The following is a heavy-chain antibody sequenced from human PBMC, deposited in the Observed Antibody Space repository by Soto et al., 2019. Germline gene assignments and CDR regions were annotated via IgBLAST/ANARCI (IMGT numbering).Heavy chain of an antibody. CDR3: ARTPPLGYCSGGSCYSHYYYYYGMDV. D-gene: IGHD2-15*01. CDR2: IIPIFGTA. Sequence: QVQLVQSGAEVKKPGSSVKVSCKASGGTFSSYAISWVRQAPGQGLEWMGGIIPIFGTANYAQKFQGRVTITADESTSTAYMELSSLRSEDTAVYYCARTPPLGYCSGGSCYSHYYYYYGMDVW. V-gene: IGHV1-69*01. CDR1: GGTFSSYA. J-gene: IGHJ6*01.